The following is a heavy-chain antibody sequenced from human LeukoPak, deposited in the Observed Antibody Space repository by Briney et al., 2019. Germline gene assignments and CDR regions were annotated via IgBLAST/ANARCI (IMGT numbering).Heavy chain of an antibody. CDR3: AKHSRSGDSGYCNPFDI. CDR2: FYYIGST. V-gene: IGHV4-39*01. J-gene: IGHJ3*02. CDR1: GGSISSISYY. D-gene: IGHD5-12*01. Sequence: SETLSLTCTVSGGSISSISYYWDWVRQPPGKGLEWIASFYYIGSTYYTPYLQSRVTISVDAFKNHFSLKLNSVAAADTAVYYCAKHSRSGDSGYCNPFDIWGEGRMVTVCS.